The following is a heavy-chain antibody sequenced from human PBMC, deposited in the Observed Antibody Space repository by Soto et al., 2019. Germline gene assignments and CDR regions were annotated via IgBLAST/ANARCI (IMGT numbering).Heavy chain of an antibody. Sequence: QVQLQESGPGLVKPSGTLSLTCGVSGGSISSSNWWSWVRQPPGKGLEWIGEVDHGGTTHYNPSLMSRCTISVDKSQNQVSLKLSSVPAADTAVYYCAASCLPYVMDVWGRGTTVTVSS. J-gene: IGHJ6*02. CDR2: VDHGGTT. D-gene: IGHD3-16*01. V-gene: IGHV4-4*02. CDR1: GGSISSSNW. CDR3: AASCLPYVMDV.